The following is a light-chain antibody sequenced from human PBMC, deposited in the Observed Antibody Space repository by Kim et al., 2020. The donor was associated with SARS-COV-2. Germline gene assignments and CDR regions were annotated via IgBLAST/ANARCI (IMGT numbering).Light chain of an antibody. CDR1: QSVSSH. CDR3: QQYDSLPRT. V-gene: IGKV3-15*01. CDR2: GAS. Sequence: VSPGWRVPLSCRASQSVSSHFAWYRQRPGQPPRLLFYGASTRATGIPARFSGSGSGTDFTLTITGLQSEDFAIYYCQQYDSLPRTFGQGTKVDIK. J-gene: IGKJ1*01.